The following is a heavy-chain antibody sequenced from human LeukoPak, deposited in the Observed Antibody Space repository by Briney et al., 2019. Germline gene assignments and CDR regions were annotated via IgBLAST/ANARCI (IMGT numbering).Heavy chain of an antibody. Sequence: GGSLRLSCAASGFTFSSYGMHWVRQAPGRGLEWVAVISYDGSNKYYADSVKGRFTVSRDNAKNTLYLQVNNLRAEDTAVYYCARGPNSNWSGLDFWGQGTLLTVSS. CDR2: ISYDGSNK. CDR3: ARGPNSNWSGLDF. D-gene: IGHD6-6*01. J-gene: IGHJ4*02. CDR1: GFTFSSYG. V-gene: IGHV3-30*03.